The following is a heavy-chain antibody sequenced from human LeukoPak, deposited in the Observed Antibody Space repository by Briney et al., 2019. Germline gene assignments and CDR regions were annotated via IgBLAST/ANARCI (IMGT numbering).Heavy chain of an antibody. CDR1: GFTFSSYS. CDR2: IRSKAYGGTT. CDR3: TRVVFRFGIDY. V-gene: IGHV3-49*04. J-gene: IGHJ4*02. D-gene: IGHD3-10*01. Sequence: GGSLRLSCAASGFTFSSYSMNWVRQAPGKGLEWVGFIRSKAYGGTTEYAASVKGRFTISRDDSKSIAYLQMNSLKTEDTAVYYCTRVVFRFGIDYWGQGTLVTVSS.